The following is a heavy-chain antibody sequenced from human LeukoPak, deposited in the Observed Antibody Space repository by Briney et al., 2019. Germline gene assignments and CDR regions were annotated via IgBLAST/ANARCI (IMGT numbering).Heavy chain of an antibody. CDR1: GDSIRTSTYY. Sequence: PSETLSLTRTVSGDSIRTSTYYWGWIRQPPGKGLEWIGSIHIHTGNTYYSPSLQSRVTISADTSKNQFSLKVNSVTAADTAVYYCATDISSGWLISIVYWGQGTLVTVSS. J-gene: IGHJ4*02. D-gene: IGHD6-19*01. CDR2: IHIHTGNT. CDR3: ATDISSGWLISIVY. V-gene: IGHV4-39*02.